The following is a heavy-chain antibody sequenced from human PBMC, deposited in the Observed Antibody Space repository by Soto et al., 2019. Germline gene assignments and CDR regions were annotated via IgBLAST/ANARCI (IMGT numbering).Heavy chain of an antibody. CDR3: ARQQCSSTSCYWDRRRNNWFEP. J-gene: IGHJ5*02. V-gene: IGHV4-39*01. D-gene: IGHD2-2*01. CDR1: GGSMSSSSYY. CDR2: IYYSGST. Sequence: SETLSLTCAVSGGSMSSSSYYWGWIRQPPGKGLEWIGSIYYSGSTYYNPSLKSRVTISVDTSKNQFSLKLSSVTAADTAVYYCARQQCSSTSCYWDRRRNNWFEPWGQGTLVTVSS.